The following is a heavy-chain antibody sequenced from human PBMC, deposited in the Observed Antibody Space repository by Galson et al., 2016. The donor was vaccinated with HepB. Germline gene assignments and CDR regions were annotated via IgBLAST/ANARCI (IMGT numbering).Heavy chain of an antibody. Sequence: CAISGDSVASNSAMWNWIRQSPSRGLEWLGRTYYRTKWHNDYAASVRGRITINPDTSKNQFSLHVNSVTPEDTAVYYCARDLEDTATDSATTHDAFDIWGQGTSVTVSS. D-gene: IGHD5-18*01. CDR3: ARDLEDTATDSATTHDAFDI. J-gene: IGHJ3*02. CDR1: GDSVASNSAM. V-gene: IGHV6-1*01. CDR2: TYYRTKWHN.